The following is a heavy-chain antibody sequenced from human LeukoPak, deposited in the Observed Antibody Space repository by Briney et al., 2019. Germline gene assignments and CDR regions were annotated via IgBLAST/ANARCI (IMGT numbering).Heavy chain of an antibody. CDR3: ARSHYGGSYDMFDF. J-gene: IGHJ4*02. V-gene: IGHV3-30*04. D-gene: IGHD4/OR15-4a*01. CDR2: ITYDGNHQ. Sequence: PGGSLRLSCAASGFTFSAYALRWVRQAPGKGLEWVAVITYDGNHQYYADSVKGRFSISRDNSNHTVHLQMDSLRAEDTASYYCARSHYGGSYDMFDFWGQGTLVIVSS. CDR1: GFTFSAYA.